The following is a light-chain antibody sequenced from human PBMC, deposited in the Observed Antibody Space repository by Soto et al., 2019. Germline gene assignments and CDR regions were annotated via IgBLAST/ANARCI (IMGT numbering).Light chain of an antibody. CDR2: EVS. V-gene: IGLV2-14*01. CDR3: SSYTSTITVL. J-gene: IGLJ2*01. CDR1: SSDVGDYDY. Sequence: QSALTQPASVSGSPGQSITISCTGTSSDVGDYDYVSWYQQYAGKAPKMMIYEVSNRPSGVSNRFSGSKSGNTASLTISGLQAEDEADYYCSSYTSTITVLFGGGTKLTVL.